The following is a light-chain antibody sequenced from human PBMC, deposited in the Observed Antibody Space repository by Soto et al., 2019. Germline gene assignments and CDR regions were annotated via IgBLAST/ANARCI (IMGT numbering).Light chain of an antibody. CDR1: SSDVGGYDY. CDR2: DVT. Sequence: QSVLTQFASVSGSPGQSITISCTGTSSDVGGYDYVSWYQQHPGKAPKLMIYDVTNRPSGVSNRFPGSKSGNTASLTISGLQAEDEADYYCSSYTSSYTLIFGGGTKVTVL. CDR3: SSYTSSYTLI. V-gene: IGLV2-14*03. J-gene: IGLJ2*01.